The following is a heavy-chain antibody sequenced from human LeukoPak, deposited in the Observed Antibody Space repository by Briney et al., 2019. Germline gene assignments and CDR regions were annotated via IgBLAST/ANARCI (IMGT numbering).Heavy chain of an antibody. V-gene: IGHV4-38-2*02. CDR1: GYSISSGYY. Sequence: PSETRSLTCTVSGYSISSGYYWGWIRQPPGKGLEWIGSIYHSGSTYYNPPLKSRVTLSVDTSKNQFSLKLSSVTAADTAVYYCARRGSIFEDSEWRTAFDLWGQGTMVIVSS. CDR2: IYHSGST. D-gene: IGHD3-9*01. CDR3: ARRGSIFEDSEWRTAFDL. J-gene: IGHJ3*01.